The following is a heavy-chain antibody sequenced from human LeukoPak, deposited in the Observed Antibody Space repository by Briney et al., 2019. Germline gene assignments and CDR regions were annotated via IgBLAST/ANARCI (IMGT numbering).Heavy chain of an antibody. CDR2: THTSGST. CDR3: ARHAQKYDSSFDC. D-gene: IGHD6-13*01. J-gene: IGHJ4*02. V-gene: IGHV4-4*07. CDR1: GGSIGSYY. Sequence: SETLSLTCTVSGGSIGSYYWSWIRLPAGKGLEWIGRTHTSGSTNYNPSLKSRVTISVDTSKNQFSLKLSSVTAADTAVYYCARHAQKYDSSFDCWGQGTLVTVSS.